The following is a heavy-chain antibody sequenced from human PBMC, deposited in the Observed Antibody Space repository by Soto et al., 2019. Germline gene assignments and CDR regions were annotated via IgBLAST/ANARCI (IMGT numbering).Heavy chain of an antibody. J-gene: IGHJ3*02. Sequence: QVQLVQSGAEVKKPGSSVKVSCKASGGTFSSYAISWVRQAPGQGLEWMGGIIPIFGTANYAQKFQGRVTITADESPGTAYMELSSLRSEDTAVYYCAGGGYSGSYLDDAFDIWGQGTMVTVSS. V-gene: IGHV1-69*01. D-gene: IGHD1-26*01. CDR1: GGTFSSYA. CDR3: AGGGYSGSYLDDAFDI. CDR2: IIPIFGTA.